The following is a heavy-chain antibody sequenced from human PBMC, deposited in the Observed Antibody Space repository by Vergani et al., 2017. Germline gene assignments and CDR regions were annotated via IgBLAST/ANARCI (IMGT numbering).Heavy chain of an antibody. Sequence: QVQLVQSGAEVKKPGASVKVSCKASGYTFTSYYMHWVRQAPGQGLEWMGGIIPIFGTANYAQKFQGRVTITADESTSTAYMELNSLRSEDTAVYYCARAPYYYDSSGYPWFDPWGQGTLVTVSS. D-gene: IGHD3-22*01. CDR3: ARAPYYYDSSGYPWFDP. CDR1: GYTFTSYY. J-gene: IGHJ5*02. V-gene: IGHV1-69*01. CDR2: IIPIFGTA.